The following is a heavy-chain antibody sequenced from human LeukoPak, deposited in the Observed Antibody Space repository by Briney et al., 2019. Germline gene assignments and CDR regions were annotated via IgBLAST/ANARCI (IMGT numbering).Heavy chain of an antibody. CDR3: AREGWQAATIDY. J-gene: IGHJ4*02. CDR1: GYTFTSYY. V-gene: IGHV1-46*01. Sequence: AATVKVSCKASGYTFTSYYMHWVRQAPGQGLEWMGIINPSGGSTSYAQKFQGRVTMTRDMSTSTVYMELSSLRSEDTAVYYCAREGWQAATIDYWGQGTLVTVSS. CDR2: INPSGGST. D-gene: IGHD5-12*01.